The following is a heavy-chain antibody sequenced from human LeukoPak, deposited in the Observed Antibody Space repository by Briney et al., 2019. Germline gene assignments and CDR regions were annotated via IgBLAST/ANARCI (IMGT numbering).Heavy chain of an antibody. CDR2: INPNSGGT. V-gene: IGHV1-2*06. D-gene: IGHD2-15*01. Sequence: GATVKVSCKASGYTFTDFYTHWVRQAPGQGLEWMGRINPNSGGTDSAQKFQGRVTMTRDTSISTAYMEVSRLRSDDTAVYYCASYSGGPFDYWGQGTLVTVSS. J-gene: IGHJ4*02. CDR3: ASYSGGPFDY. CDR1: GYTFTDFY.